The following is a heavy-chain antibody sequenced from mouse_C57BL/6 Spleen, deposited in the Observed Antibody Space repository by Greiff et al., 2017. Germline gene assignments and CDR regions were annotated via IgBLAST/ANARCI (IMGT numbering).Heavy chain of an antibody. J-gene: IGHJ4*01. CDR3: ARDYYGSAMDY. CDR2: IYPGSGNT. D-gene: IGHD1-1*01. Sequence: VKLVESGAELVRPGASVKLSCKASGYTFTDYYINWVKQRPGQGLEWIARIYPGSGNTYYNEKFKGKATLTAEKSSSTAYMQLSSLTSEDSAVYFCARDYYGSAMDYWGQGTSVTVSS. V-gene: IGHV1-76*01. CDR1: GYTFTDYY.